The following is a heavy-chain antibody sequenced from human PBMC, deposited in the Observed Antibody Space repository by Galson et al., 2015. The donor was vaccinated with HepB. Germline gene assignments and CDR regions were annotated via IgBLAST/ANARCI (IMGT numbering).Heavy chain of an antibody. CDR2: ISYDGSNK. Sequence: SLRLSCAASGFTSSSYAMHWVRQAPGKGLEWVAVISYDGSNKYYADSVKGRFTISRDNSKNTLYLQMNSLRAEDTAVYYCASVGIAARPWGQGTLVTVSS. CDR3: ASVGIAARP. D-gene: IGHD6-6*01. V-gene: IGHV3-30-3*01. J-gene: IGHJ5*02. CDR1: GFTSSSYA.